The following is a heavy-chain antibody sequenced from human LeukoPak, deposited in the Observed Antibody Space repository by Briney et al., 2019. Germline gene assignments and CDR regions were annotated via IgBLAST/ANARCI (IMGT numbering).Heavy chain of an antibody. CDR2: INHSGRT. J-gene: IGHJ4*02. Sequence: SETVSLTCAVYGRSFSGYYWSWIRQPPGEGLEWIGEINHSGRTNYHPSLKSRVTISVDTSKNQFTPKLSSVTAADTAVYYCARGRGVLLWFGESEGYFDYWGQGTLVTVSS. V-gene: IGHV4-34*01. D-gene: IGHD3-10*01. CDR1: GRSFSGYY. CDR3: ARGRGVLLWFGESEGYFDY.